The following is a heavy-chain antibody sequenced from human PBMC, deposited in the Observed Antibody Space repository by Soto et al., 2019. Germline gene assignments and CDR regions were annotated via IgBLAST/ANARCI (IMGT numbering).Heavy chain of an antibody. J-gene: IGHJ6*02. D-gene: IGHD3-16*01. V-gene: IGHV1-3*01. CDR2: INAGNGNT. Sequence: ASVKVSCKASGYTFTSYAMHWVRQAPGQRLEWMGWINAGNGNTKYSQKFQGRVTITRDTSASTAYMELSSLRSDDTAVYYCARDGGYSHGMDVWGQGTTVTVSS. CDR1: GYTFTSYA. CDR3: ARDGGYSHGMDV.